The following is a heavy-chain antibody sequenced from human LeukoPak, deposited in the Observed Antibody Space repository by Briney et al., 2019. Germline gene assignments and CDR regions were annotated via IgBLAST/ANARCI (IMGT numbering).Heavy chain of an antibody. CDR2: IYYSGTT. Sequence: SQTLSLTCTVSGGSISSGNYYWTWIRQHPGKGLEWIGYIYYSGTTFYNPSLKSRVTISIDTSKNQFSLKLTSVTAADTAVYYCARADYYGSSAYPYWGQGTLVTVSP. D-gene: IGHD3-22*01. V-gene: IGHV4-31*03. CDR1: GGSISSGNYY. J-gene: IGHJ4*02. CDR3: ARADYYGSSAYPY.